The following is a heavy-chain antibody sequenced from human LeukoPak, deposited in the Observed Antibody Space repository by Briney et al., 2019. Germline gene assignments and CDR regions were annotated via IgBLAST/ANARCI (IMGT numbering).Heavy chain of an antibody. D-gene: IGHD3-9*01. CDR2: LHNDAQTS. CDR3: AKDPLRYFDWSYGMDV. V-gene: IGHV3-23*03. CDR1: GFTFSGYA. J-gene: IGHJ6*04. Sequence: PGASLRLSCTASGFTFSGYAMIWVRQAPGKGLEWVSILHNDAQTSYYADSVKGRFTVSRDNSKNTLYLQMNSLRAEDTAVYYCAKDPLRYFDWSYGMDVWGKGTTVTVSS.